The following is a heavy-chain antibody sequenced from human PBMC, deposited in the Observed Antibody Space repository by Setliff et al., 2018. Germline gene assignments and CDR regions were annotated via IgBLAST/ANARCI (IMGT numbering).Heavy chain of an antibody. CDR1: GFTFSSYA. CDR3: AKLVGLEPVDWYFDL. V-gene: IGHV3-23*01. Sequence: PGGSLRLSCAASGFTFSSYAITWVRQAPGKGLEWVSMISGSAQTTYYADSVKGRFTIPRDTSKNTVYLEMNSLSAGDTAVYYCAKLVGLEPVDWYFDLWGRGTLVTVSS. J-gene: IGHJ2*01. D-gene: IGHD1-1*01. CDR2: ISGSAQTT.